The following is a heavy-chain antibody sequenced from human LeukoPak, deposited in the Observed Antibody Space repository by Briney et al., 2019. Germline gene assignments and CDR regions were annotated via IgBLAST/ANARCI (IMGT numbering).Heavy chain of an antibody. CDR3: AKGRSIYYYYYMDV. Sequence: PGGSLRLSRAASGFTFSSYAMSWVRQAPGKGLEWVSAISGSGGSTYYADSVKGRFTISRDNSKNTLYLQMNSLRAEDTAVYYCAKGRSIYYYYYMDVWGKGTTVTVSS. V-gene: IGHV3-23*01. D-gene: IGHD2/OR15-2a*01. J-gene: IGHJ6*03. CDR1: GFTFSSYA. CDR2: ISGSGGST.